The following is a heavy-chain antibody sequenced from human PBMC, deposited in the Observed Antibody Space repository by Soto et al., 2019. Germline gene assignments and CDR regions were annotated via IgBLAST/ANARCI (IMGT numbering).Heavy chain of an antibody. D-gene: IGHD2-2*01. CDR3: AKEGRYCTSASCYGGDYFDY. CDR1: GFPLGGYA. Sequence: GGSLNLSCGAFGFPLGGYAVSLVRQAPGKGLEWVSAISGSGDSTYYADSVKGRFTISRDNSRNTLYLQMTSLRAEDTAVYYCAKEGRYCTSASCYGGDYFDYWGQRTLVTVSS. J-gene: IGHJ4*02. CDR2: ISGSGDST. V-gene: IGHV3-23*01.